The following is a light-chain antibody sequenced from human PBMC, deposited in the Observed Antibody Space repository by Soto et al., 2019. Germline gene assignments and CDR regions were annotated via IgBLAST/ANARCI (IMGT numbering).Light chain of an antibody. Sequence: DIQMTQSPSSLSASFGDRVTITCRASQGIGVYLAWFQQKPGNAPKLLIYAASTLQSGVPSRFSGSGSGTDFTLTISGLQPEDVAAYYCQKYNSAPLTFGGGTKVEIK. CDR2: AAS. CDR1: QGIGVY. J-gene: IGKJ4*01. CDR3: QKYNSAPLT. V-gene: IGKV1-27*01.